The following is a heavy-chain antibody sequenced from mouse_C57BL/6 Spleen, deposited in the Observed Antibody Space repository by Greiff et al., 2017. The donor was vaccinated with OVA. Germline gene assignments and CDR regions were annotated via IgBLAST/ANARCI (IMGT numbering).Heavy chain of an antibody. Sequence: QVQLKQPGAELVMPGASVKLSCKASGYTFTSYWMHWVKQRPGQGLEWIGEIDPSDSYTNYNQKFKGKSTLTVDKSSSTAYMQLSSLTSEDSAVYYCARSEDYDVGDYWGQGTSVTVSS. V-gene: IGHV1-69*01. J-gene: IGHJ4*01. CDR3: ARSEDYDVGDY. CDR1: GYTFTSYW. CDR2: IDPSDSYT. D-gene: IGHD2-4*01.